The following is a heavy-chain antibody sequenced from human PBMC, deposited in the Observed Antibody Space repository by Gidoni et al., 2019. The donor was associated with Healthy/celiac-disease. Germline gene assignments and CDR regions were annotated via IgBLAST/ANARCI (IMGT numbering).Heavy chain of an antibody. D-gene: IGHD3-10*01. V-gene: IGHV3-23*04. J-gene: IGHJ4*02. Sequence: EVQLVESGGGLVQPGGSLRLSCAHSGFTFSSYPMCWVRQAPGKGLEWVSAIIGSGGSTYYADSVKGRFTISRDNSKNTLYMQLNSLRAEDTAVYYCAKVPKLRVRGVIISKDYYFDYWGQGTLVTVSS. CDR3: AKVPKLRVRGVIISKDYYFDY. CDR1: GFTFSSYP. CDR2: IIGSGGST.